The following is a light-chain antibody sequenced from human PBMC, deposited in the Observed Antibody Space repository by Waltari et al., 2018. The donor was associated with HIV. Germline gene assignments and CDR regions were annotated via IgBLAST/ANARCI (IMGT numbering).Light chain of an antibody. V-gene: IGLV9-49*01. CDR3: GADHGSGSNFVYV. J-gene: IGLJ1*01. Sequence: QPVLTQPPSASASLGASVTLTCTLSSGYSNYKVDWYQQRPGKGPRFVMRVGTGGIVGSKGDGIPDRYLTIKNIQEEDESDYHCGADHGSGSNFVYVFGTGTKVTVL. CDR2: VGTGGIVG. CDR1: SGYSNYK.